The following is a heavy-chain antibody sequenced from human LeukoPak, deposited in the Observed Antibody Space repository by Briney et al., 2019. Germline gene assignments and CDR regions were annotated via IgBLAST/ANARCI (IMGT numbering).Heavy chain of an antibody. D-gene: IGHD1-26*01. CDR3: ARDRVGATDYFDY. CDR2: ISSSSSYI. CDR1: GFTFSSYS. Sequence: GGSLRLSCAASGFTFSSYSMNWVRQAPGKGLEWVSSISSSSSYIYYADSVKGRFTISRDNAKNSLYLQMNSLRAEDTAVYYCARDRVGATDYFDYWGQGTLVTVSS. J-gene: IGHJ4*02. V-gene: IGHV3-21*01.